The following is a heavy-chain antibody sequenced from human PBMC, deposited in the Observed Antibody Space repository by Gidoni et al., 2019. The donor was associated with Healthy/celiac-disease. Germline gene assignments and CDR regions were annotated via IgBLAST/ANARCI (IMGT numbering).Heavy chain of an antibody. Sequence: EVQLVESGGGLVQPGGSLRLSCAASGFTLSSYWMGWGRQGPGKGLEWVANIKQDGSEKYYVDSVKGRFTISRDNAKNSLYLQMNSLRAEDTAVYYCARDKQGGYYYGSGSYGDYWGQGTLVTVSS. CDR2: IKQDGSEK. CDR1: GFTLSSYW. D-gene: IGHD3-10*01. V-gene: IGHV3-7*01. CDR3: ARDKQGGYYYGSGSYGDY. J-gene: IGHJ4*02.